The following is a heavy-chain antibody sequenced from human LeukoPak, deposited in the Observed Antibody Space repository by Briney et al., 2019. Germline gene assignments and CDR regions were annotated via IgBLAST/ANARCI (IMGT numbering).Heavy chain of an antibody. CDR2: INHSGST. V-gene: IGHV4-34*01. D-gene: IGHD6-19*01. CDR3: ARDLGDNSGWYQAYNWFDP. CDR1: GGSFSGYY. Sequence: SETLSLTCAVYGGSFSGYYWSWIRQPPGKGLEWIGEINHSGSTNYNPSLKSRVTIPVDTSKNQFSLKLSSVTAADTAVYYCARDLGDNSGWYQAYNWFDPWGQGTLVTVSS. J-gene: IGHJ5*02.